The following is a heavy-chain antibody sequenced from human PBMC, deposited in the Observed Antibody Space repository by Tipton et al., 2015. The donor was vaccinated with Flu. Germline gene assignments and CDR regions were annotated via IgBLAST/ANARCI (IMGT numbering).Heavy chain of an antibody. J-gene: IGHJ6*02. CDR1: GGSISNYY. CDR3: ARRGIMYAHSSPYRQHTVTDA. Sequence: TLSLTCTVSGGSISNYYWSWVRQFPGKELEWIGYIYYTGTTNYNPSLRGRVTILVDPSKNQFSLNLTSVTAADSAVYFCARRGIMYAHSSPYRQHTVTDAWGQGTMVTVS. CDR2: IYYTGTT. D-gene: IGHD2-8*01. V-gene: IGHV4-59*01.